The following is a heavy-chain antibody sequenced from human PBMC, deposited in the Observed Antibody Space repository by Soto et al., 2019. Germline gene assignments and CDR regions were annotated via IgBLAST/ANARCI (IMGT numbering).Heavy chain of an antibody. V-gene: IGHV4-4*02. Sequence: SETLSLTCAVSGGSISSSNWWSWVRQPPGKGLEWIGEIYHSGSTNYNPSLKSRVTISVDKSKNQFSLKLSSVTAADTAVYYCASIPTNYYGSGSYYPPQTAHFDYWGQGTLVTVSS. J-gene: IGHJ4*02. CDR3: ASIPTNYYGSGSYYPPQTAHFDY. CDR2: IYHSGST. CDR1: GGSISSSNW. D-gene: IGHD3-10*01.